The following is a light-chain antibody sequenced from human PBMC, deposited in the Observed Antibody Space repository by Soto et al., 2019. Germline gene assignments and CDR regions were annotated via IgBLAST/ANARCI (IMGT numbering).Light chain of an antibody. V-gene: IGKV3-20*01. Sequence: EIVLAQSPGTLSLSPGERATLSCRASQSVSRSYLAWYQQKAGQAPRLLIYGASSRATGIPDRFSGTGSGTDFTLTISRLEPEDFAVYYCQQYDGSLTFGGGTKVEIK. CDR2: GAS. J-gene: IGKJ4*01. CDR1: QSVSRSY. CDR3: QQYDGSLT.